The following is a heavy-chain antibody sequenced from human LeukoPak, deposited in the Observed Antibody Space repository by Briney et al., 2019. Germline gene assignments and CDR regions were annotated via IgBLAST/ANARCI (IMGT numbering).Heavy chain of an antibody. D-gene: IGHD1-26*01. Sequence: PGGSLRLSCAVSGLTFSSYSMSWVRQAPGKGLECVANMREADGSGTNYVDSVKSRFTISRVNAKNSLYLQMNSLRAADTAVYYCARDVYTGRYYLDYWGQGTLVTVSS. V-gene: IGHV3-7*01. CDR1: GLTFSSYS. CDR2: MREADGSGT. CDR3: ARDVYTGRYYLDY. J-gene: IGHJ4*02.